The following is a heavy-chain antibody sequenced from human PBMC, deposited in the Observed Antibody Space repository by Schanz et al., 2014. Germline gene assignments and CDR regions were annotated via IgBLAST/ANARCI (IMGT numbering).Heavy chain of an antibody. J-gene: IGHJ4*02. CDR2: IWYDGTDL. D-gene: IGHD3-10*01. CDR3: AKVGLYYYGSGFDY. V-gene: IGHV3-33*06. Sequence: QVQLVESGGGVVQPGRSLRLSCAASGFTFSSYGMHCARQAPGKGLAWVAVIWYDGTDLYYAESVKGRFTTSRDNSKYPLYLQMNSLRAEDTAVYYCAKVGLYYYGSGFDYWGQGTLVTVSP. CDR1: GFTFSSYG.